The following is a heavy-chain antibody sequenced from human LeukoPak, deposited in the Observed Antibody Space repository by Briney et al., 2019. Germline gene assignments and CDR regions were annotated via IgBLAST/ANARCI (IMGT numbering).Heavy chain of an antibody. CDR1: GFTFSSYE. D-gene: IGHD4-17*01. V-gene: IGHV3-48*03. CDR3: AGGGYGDYEGDY. J-gene: IGHJ4*02. CDR2: ISSSGSTI. Sequence: GGSLRLSCAASGFTFSSYEMIWVRQAPGKGLEWVSYISSSGSTIYYADSVKGRFTISRDNAKNSLYLQMNSLRAEDTAVYYCAGGGYGDYEGDYWGQGTLVTVSS.